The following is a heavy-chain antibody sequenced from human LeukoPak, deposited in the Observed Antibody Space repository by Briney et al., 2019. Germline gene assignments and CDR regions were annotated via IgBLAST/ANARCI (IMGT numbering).Heavy chain of an antibody. D-gene: IGHD3-10*01. CDR3: ARHGGFYYGSGSYQEKSNWFDP. Sequence: PSETLSLTCSVSGGSISGAYWSWIRQPPGKGLEWIGYIYYSGSTNYNPSLKSRVTISVDTSKNQFSLKLSSVTAADTAVYYCARHGGFYYGSGSYQEKSNWFDPWGQGTLVTVSS. V-gene: IGHV4-59*01. CDR1: GGSISGAY. CDR2: IYYSGST. J-gene: IGHJ5*02.